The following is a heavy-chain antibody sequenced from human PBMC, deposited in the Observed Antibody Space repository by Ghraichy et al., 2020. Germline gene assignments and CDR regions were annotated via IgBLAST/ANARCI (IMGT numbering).Heavy chain of an antibody. V-gene: IGHV4-39*01. D-gene: IGHD3-3*01. CDR3: ARRGTTYYDLVDY. Sequence: SETLSLTCTVSGGSISSSSYYWGWIRQPPGKGLEWIGSIYYSGSTYYNPPLKSRVTISGDTSKNLFSLKLSSVTAADTAVYYWARRGTTYYDLVDYWGQGTLVTVSS. CDR2: IYYSGST. CDR1: GGSISSSSYY. J-gene: IGHJ4*02.